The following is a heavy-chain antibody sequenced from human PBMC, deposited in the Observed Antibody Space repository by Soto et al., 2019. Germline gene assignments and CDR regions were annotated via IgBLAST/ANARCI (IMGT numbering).Heavy chain of an antibody. CDR2: ISGSGGST. CDR3: AKYTGIRGYNWFDP. J-gene: IGHJ5*02. V-gene: IGHV3-23*01. Sequence: SGGSLRLSCAASGFTFSSYAMSWVRQAPGKGLEWVSAISGSGGSTYYADSVKGRFTISRDNSKNTLYLQMNSLRAEDTAVYYCAKYTGIRGYNWFDPWGQGTLVTVSS. CDR1: GFTFSSYA. D-gene: IGHD1-1*01.